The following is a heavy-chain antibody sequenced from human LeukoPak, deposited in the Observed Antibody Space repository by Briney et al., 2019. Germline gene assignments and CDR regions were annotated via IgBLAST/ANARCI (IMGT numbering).Heavy chain of an antibody. D-gene: IGHD3-22*01. V-gene: IGHV3-74*01. CDR1: GFTFSSYW. CDR2: INSDGSST. J-gene: IGHJ4*02. Sequence: GGSLRLSCAASGFTFSSYWMHWVRQAPGKGLVWVSRINSDGSSTSYADSVKGRFTISRDNSKNTLFLHMNSLRGKDTAIYYCAKDRPNFYESSGHYYRQDGDYWGQGTLVTVSS. CDR3: AKDRPNFYESSGHYYRQDGDY.